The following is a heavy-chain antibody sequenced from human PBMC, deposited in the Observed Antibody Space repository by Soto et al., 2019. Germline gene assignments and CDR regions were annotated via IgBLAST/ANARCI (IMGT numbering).Heavy chain of an antibody. Sequence: GGSLRLSCAASGFTSSSYGMHWVRQAPGKGLEWVAIIWYDGSNKYYADSVKGRFSISRDNSKNTLYLQMNSLRAEDTAVYYCARVPAANSNYYYYGMDVWGQGTTVTVSS. CDR3: ARVPAANSNYYYYGMDV. D-gene: IGHD2-2*01. CDR2: IWYDGSNK. V-gene: IGHV3-33*01. CDR1: GFTSSSYG. J-gene: IGHJ6*02.